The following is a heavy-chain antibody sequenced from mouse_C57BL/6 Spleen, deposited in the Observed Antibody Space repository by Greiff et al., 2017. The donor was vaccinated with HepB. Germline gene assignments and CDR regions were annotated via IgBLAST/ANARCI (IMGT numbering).Heavy chain of an antibody. CDR1: GFSLTSYG. J-gene: IGHJ1*03. V-gene: IGHV2-6-1*01. D-gene: IGHD1-1*01. CDR2: IWSDGST. CDR3: ARQPDGSSYDWYFDV. Sequence: QVQLKESGPGLVAPSQSLSITCTVSGFSLTSYGVHWVRQPPGKGLEWLVVIWSDGSTTYNSALKSRLSISKDNSKSQVFLKMNSLQTDDTAMYYCARQPDGSSYDWYFDVWGTGTTVTVSS.